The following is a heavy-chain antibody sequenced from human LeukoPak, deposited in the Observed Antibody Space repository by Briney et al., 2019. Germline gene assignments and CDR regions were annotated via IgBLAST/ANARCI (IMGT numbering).Heavy chain of an antibody. D-gene: IGHD6-13*01. CDR2: IYHSGST. CDR3: ARHGSSWYWFDY. V-gene: IGHV4-38-2*01. CDR1: GYSISSGYY. J-gene: IGHJ4*02. Sequence: SETLSLTCAVSGYSISSGYYWGGIRQPPGKGLEWIGSIYHSGSTYYNPSLKSRVTISVDTSKNQFSLKLSSVTAADTAVYYCARHGSSWYWFDYWGQGTLVTVSS.